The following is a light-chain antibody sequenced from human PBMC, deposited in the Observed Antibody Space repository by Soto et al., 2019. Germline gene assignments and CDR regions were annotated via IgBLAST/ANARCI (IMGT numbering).Light chain of an antibody. J-gene: IGLJ2*01. CDR1: SSNIGAGYD. Sequence: QSVLTQPPSVSGAPGQRVTISCTGSSSNIGAGYDVHWYQQLPGTAPKLLIYGNSNRPSGVPDRFSGSKSGTSASLAITGLQAEDEGDYYCQAYDSSLSGGVVFGAGTKVTVL. CDR3: QAYDSSLSGGVV. V-gene: IGLV1-40*01. CDR2: GNS.